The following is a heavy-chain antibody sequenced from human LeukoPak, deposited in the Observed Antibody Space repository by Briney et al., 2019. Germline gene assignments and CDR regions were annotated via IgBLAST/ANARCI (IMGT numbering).Heavy chain of an antibody. V-gene: IGHV1-2*02. J-gene: IGHJ3*02. D-gene: IGHD1-7*01. Sequence: ASVKVSCKASGYTFTGYYMHWVRQAPGQGLEWMGWINPNSGGTNYAQKLQGRVTMTRDTSISTAYMELSGLRSDDTAVYYCARVLGGTTFGVDIWGQGTMVTVSS. CDR2: INPNSGGT. CDR1: GYTFTGYY. CDR3: ARVLGGTTFGVDI.